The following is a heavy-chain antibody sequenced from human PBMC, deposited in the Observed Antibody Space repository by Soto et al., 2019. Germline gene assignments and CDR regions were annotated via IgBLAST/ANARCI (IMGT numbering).Heavy chain of an antibody. D-gene: IGHD4-17*01. CDR3: ARDRFPTDWFDP. CDR2: IIPIFGTA. CDR1: GGTFSSYA. Sequence: SVKVSYKASGGTFSSYAITWVRQAPGQGLEWMGGIIPIFGTANYAQKFQGRVTITADESTSTAYMELSSLRSEDTAVYYCARDRFPTDWFDPWGQGTLVTVSS. V-gene: IGHV1-69*13. J-gene: IGHJ5*02.